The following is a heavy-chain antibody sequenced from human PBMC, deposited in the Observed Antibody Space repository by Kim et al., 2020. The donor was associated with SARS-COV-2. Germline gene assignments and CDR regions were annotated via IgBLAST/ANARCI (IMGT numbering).Heavy chain of an antibody. Sequence: GGSLRLSCAASGFTVSSNYMSWVRQAPGKGLEWVSVIYSGGSTYYADSVKGRFTISRHNSKNTLYLQMNSLRAEDTAVYYCARSPGDGSGSKSHFDYWGQGTLVTVSS. V-gene: IGHV3-53*04. CDR3: ARSPGDGSGSKSHFDY. CDR2: IYSGGST. J-gene: IGHJ4*02. D-gene: IGHD3-10*01. CDR1: GFTVSSNY.